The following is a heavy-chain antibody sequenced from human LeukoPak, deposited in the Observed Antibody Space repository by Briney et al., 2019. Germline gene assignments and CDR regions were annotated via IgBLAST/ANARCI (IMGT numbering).Heavy chain of an antibody. D-gene: IGHD1-26*01. CDR2: INHSGST. V-gene: IGHV4-34*01. CDR3: ATRRGWFDP. J-gene: IGHJ5*02. Sequence: SETLSLTCAVYGGSFSGYYWSWIRQPPGKGLEWVGEINHSGSTNYNPSLKSRVTISVDTSKNQFSLKLSSVTAADTAVYYCATRRGWFDPWGQGTLVTVSS. CDR1: GGSFSGYY.